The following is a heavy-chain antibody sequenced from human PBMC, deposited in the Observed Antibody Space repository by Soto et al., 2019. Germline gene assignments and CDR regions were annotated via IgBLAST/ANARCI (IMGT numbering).Heavy chain of an antibody. CDR1: GFTVSSNY. CDR3: ARNPIYCAGSYAFDI. CDR2: IYSGGST. V-gene: IGHV3-53*01. J-gene: IGHJ3*02. D-gene: IGHD3-10*01. Sequence: GGSLRLSCAASGFTVSSNYMSWVRQAPGKGLEWVSVIYSGGSTYYADSVKGRFTISRDNSKNTLYLQMNSLRAEDTAVYYCARNPIYCAGSYAFDIWGQGTMVTVSS.